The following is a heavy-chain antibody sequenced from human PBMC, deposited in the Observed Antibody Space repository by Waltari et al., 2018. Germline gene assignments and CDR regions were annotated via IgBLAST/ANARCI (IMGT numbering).Heavy chain of an antibody. CDR2: IYYSGST. CDR3: ARLWIVGATIGYYFDY. D-gene: IGHD1-26*01. Sequence: QLQLQESGPGLVKPSETLSLTCTVSGGSISSSSYYWGWIRQPPGKGLEWIGSIYYSGSTYHNPSLKSRFTISGETSKNQFSLKLSSVTAADTAVYYCARLWIVGATIGYYFDYWGQGTLVTVSS. CDR1: GGSISSSSYY. J-gene: IGHJ4*02. V-gene: IGHV4-39*01.